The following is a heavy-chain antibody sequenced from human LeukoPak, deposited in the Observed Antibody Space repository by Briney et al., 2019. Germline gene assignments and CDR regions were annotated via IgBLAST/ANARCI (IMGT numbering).Heavy chain of an antibody. CDR1: GFTFSSYA. D-gene: IGHD3-16*01. Sequence: GGSLRLSCAASGFTFSSYAMSWVRQAPGKGLEWVSAIRGSAGTTYYADSVKGRFTISRDNSKNTLYLQVNSLRAEDTAVYYCVKGGNLYWFDPWGQGTLVTVSS. CDR2: IRGSAGTT. V-gene: IGHV3-23*01. J-gene: IGHJ5*02. CDR3: VKGGNLYWFDP.